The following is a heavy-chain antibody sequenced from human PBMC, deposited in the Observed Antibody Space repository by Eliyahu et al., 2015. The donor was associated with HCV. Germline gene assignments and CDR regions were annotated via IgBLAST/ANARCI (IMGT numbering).Heavy chain of an antibody. CDR3: ARDRRVGTYWYFDL. J-gene: IGHJ2*01. V-gene: IGHV3-23*01. D-gene: IGHD1-1*01. CDR2: ISDSASVT. Sequence: EVQLLDSGGGLVQPGGSXRLSCAASGFXFGSYAMXWVRQAPGKGLEWVSAISDSASVTYYADSVKGRFTISRDNSENTLYLLMNSLRAEDTAVYFCARDRRVGTYWYFDLWGRGTLVTVSS. CDR1: GFXFGSYA.